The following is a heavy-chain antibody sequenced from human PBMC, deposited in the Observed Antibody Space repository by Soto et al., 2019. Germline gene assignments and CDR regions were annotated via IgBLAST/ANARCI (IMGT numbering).Heavy chain of an antibody. J-gene: IGHJ4*01. Sequence: SQTLSLTCAITGDSVSSNSAGWSWVRQSPSRGLEWLGRTYYRSKWYYEYAVSVRGRITINPDTSKNQYSLQLNSVTPEDTAVYLCPRREQYSGRIFDYWGQGTLVTVSS. CDR2: TYYRSKWYY. CDR1: GDSVSSNSAG. D-gene: IGHD1-26*01. V-gene: IGHV6-1*01. CDR3: PRREQYSGRIFDY.